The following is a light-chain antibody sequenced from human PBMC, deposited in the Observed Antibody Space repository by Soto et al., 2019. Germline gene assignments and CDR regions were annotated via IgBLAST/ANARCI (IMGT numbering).Light chain of an antibody. V-gene: IGKV1-5*03. CDR3: QHYNSYSAA. CDR2: KAS. J-gene: IGKJ1*01. Sequence: DIQMTQSPSTLSGSVGDRVTITCRASQTISSWLAWYQQKPGKAPKLLIYKASTLKSGVPSRFSGSGSGTAFTLTISSLQPDDFATHYCQHYNSYSAAFGQGTKVELK. CDR1: QTISSW.